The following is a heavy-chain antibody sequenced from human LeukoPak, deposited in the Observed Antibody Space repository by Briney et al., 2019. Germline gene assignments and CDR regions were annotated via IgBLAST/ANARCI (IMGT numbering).Heavy chain of an antibody. CDR2: IREDGSEK. D-gene: IGHD1-26*01. Sequence: PGGSLRLSCAASGFTFSSYWMTWVRQAPGKGLEWVANIREDGSEKYYVDSVKGRFTISRDNAKNSLYLQVNSLRAEDTAVYYCTNFQTVGVKPFEHWGQGTLVTVSS. V-gene: IGHV3-7*01. J-gene: IGHJ5*02. CDR1: GFTFSSYW. CDR3: TNFQTVGVKPFEH.